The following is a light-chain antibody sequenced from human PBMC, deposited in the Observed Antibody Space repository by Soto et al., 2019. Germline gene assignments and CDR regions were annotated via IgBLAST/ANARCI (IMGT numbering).Light chain of an antibody. CDR3: QQRSNWPPSLT. Sequence: EIVLTQSPATRSLSPGERATLSCRTSQSVSSYLAWYQQKPGQAPRLLIYDASNRATGIPARFSGSGSGTDFTLTISSLEPEDSAVYYCQQRSNWPPSLTFGGGTKVEIK. CDR1: QSVSSY. CDR2: DAS. J-gene: IGKJ4*01. V-gene: IGKV3-11*01.